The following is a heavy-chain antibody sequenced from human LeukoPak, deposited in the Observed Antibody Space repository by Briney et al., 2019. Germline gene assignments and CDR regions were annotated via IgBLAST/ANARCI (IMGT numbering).Heavy chain of an antibody. CDR1: GYIFTGYY. V-gene: IGHV1-2*02. D-gene: IGHD3-16*01. Sequence: GGPVKVSCKASGYIFTGYYMHWVRQAPGQGLEWMGWINPNSGDTNYAQKFQGRVTMTRDTSISTAYMELSRLRSDDTAVYYCARVRYRLAETYIDYWGQGTLVTVSS. CDR3: ARVRYRLAETYIDY. J-gene: IGHJ4*02. CDR2: INPNSGDT.